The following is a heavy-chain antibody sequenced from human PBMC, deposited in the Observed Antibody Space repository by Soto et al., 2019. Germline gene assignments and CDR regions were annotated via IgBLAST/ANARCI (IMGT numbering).Heavy chain of an antibody. CDR1: GGSISSSNL. V-gene: IGHV4-4*02. D-gene: IGHD6-13*01. Sequence: QVQLQESGPGLVKPSGTLSLTCAVSGGSISSSNLWTWVRQPPGKGLGWIGEIYHTGTTNYNPSLKSRVTISVDKSKNHFSLKLSSVTAADTAVYYCARSPRSVSAGGIDYWGQGILVTVSS. CDR3: ARSPRSVSAGGIDY. CDR2: IYHTGTT. J-gene: IGHJ4*02.